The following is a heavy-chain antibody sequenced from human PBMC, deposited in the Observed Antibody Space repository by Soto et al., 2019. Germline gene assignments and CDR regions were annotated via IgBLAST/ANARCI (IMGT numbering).Heavy chain of an antibody. Sequence: VQLMESGGGLVQPGRSLRLSCAASGFTFDDYAMHWVRQVPGKGLERVSGINWNSGSIGYGDSVKGRFAISRDNAKNSLHLQMNSLSAEDTAFYYCVKDESINWYSGHFRHWGQGTLVTASS. J-gene: IGHJ1*01. CDR2: INWNSGSI. V-gene: IGHV3-9*01. CDR3: VKDESINWYSGHFRH. CDR1: GFTFDDYA. D-gene: IGHD6-13*01.